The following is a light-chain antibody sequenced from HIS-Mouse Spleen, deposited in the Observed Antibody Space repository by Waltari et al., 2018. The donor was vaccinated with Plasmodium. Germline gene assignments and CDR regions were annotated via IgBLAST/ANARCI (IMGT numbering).Light chain of an antibody. CDR3: QQYNNWSFT. V-gene: IGKV3-15*01. Sequence: EIVMTQSPAILSVSPGERATLSCRASQSVSSNLAWYQQKPGQAPRRLSYGASTSATGIPARFSGSGSGTEFTLTISSLQSEDFAVYYCQQYNNWSFTFGPGTKVDIK. J-gene: IGKJ3*01. CDR2: GAS. CDR1: QSVSSN.